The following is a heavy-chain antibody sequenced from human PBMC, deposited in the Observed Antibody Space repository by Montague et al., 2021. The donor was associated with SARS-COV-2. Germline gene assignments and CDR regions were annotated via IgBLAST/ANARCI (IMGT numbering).Heavy chain of an antibody. Sequence: SETLSLTCTVSNGSINSYYWSWVRQPPGNRLEWIGHIYYRGSTNYNPSLESRVTMSIDTSKNQFSLKLRSVTAADTAVYFCAREGPQNGFDPWGQGTMVIVSS. CDR2: IYYRGST. CDR3: AREGPQNGFDP. CDR1: NGSINSYY. V-gene: IGHV4-59*01. J-gene: IGHJ5*02.